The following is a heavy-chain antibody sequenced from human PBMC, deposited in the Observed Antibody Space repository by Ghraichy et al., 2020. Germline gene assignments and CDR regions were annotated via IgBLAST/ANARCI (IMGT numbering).Heavy chain of an antibody. D-gene: IGHD4-17*01. V-gene: IGHV3-30*18. CDR2: ISYDGSNK. CDR3: AKDELGHGDYTFDY. Sequence: GGSLRLSCAASGFTFSSYGMHWVRQAPGKGLEWVAVISYDGSNKYYADSVKGRFTISRDNSKNTLYLQMNSLRAEDTAVYYCAKDELGHGDYTFDYWGQGTLVTVSS. J-gene: IGHJ4*02. CDR1: GFTFSSYG.